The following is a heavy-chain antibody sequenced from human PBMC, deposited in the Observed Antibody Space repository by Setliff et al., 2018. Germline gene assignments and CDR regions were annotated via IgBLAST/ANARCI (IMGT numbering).Heavy chain of an antibody. V-gene: IGHV1-69*16. CDR1: GGTLTTFTTYS. D-gene: IGHD1-26*01. J-gene: IGHJ4*02. Sequence: SVKVSCKASGGTLTTFTTYSLIWVRQAPGQGLEWMGGIIPITGTTNYAQRFQGRITISTDESSSTVYMEMSRLKSEDTAVYYCARGSIVGSTRGDFDFWGLGTLVTVSS. CDR3: ARGSIVGSTRGDFDF. CDR2: IIPITGTT.